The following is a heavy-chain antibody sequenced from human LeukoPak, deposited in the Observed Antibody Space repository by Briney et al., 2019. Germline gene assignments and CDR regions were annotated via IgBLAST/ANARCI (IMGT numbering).Heavy chain of an antibody. CDR2: IIPILGIA. CDR3: ARGAIVVPAAFDY. V-gene: IGHV1-69*04. D-gene: IGHD2-2*01. Sequence: SVKVSCKASGGTFSSYAISWVRQAPGQGLEWMGRIIPILGIANYAQKFQGRVTITADKSTSTAYMELSSLRSEDTAVYYCARGAIVVPAAFDYWGQGTLVTVSS. CDR1: GGTFSSYA. J-gene: IGHJ4*02.